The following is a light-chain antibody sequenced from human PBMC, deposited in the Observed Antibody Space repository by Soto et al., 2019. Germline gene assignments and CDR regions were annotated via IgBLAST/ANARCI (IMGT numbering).Light chain of an antibody. CDR3: QHYGDSSWT. V-gene: IGKV3-20*01. J-gene: IGKJ1*01. CDR1: QSVSSTL. CDR2: VVS. Sequence: ELVLTQSPVALSLSSGERATLSCRASQSVSSTLLTWYQQKPGQAPRLLIYVVSSRATGIPDRFSGSGSGTDFTLTISRVEPEDFAVYFCQHYGDSSWTFGQGSRVEIK.